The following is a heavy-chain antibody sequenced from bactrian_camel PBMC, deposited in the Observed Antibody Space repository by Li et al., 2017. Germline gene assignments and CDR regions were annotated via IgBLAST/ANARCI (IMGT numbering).Heavy chain of an antibody. D-gene: IGHD5*01. CDR1: GYARASGC. V-gene: IGHV3S1*01. Sequence: HVQLVESGGGSVQAGGSLRLSCAASGYARASGCMGWFRRAPGKEREGVAAIGTGSGVTYYADSVKGRFTISRDNAKNTLYLQLNSLETEDTAMYYCAARNGYSFTCGWKGSSDFDYWGQGTQVTVS. CDR3: AARNGYSFTCGWKGSSDFDY. J-gene: IGHJ6*01. CDR2: IGTGSGVT.